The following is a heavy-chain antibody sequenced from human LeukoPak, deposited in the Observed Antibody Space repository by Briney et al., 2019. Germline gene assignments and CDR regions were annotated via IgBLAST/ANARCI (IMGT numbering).Heavy chain of an antibody. V-gene: IGHV3-48*03. CDR1: GFTFSSYE. D-gene: IGHD3-22*01. CDR3: ARAQRYYDSSGYYSHYYYYMDV. J-gene: IGHJ6*03. Sequence: GGSLRLSXAASGFTFSSYEMNWVRQAPGKGLEWVSYISSSGSTIYYADSVKGRFTISRDNAKNSLYLQMNSLRAEDTAVYYCARAQRYYDSSGYYSHYYYYMDVWGKGTTVTVSS. CDR2: ISSSGSTI.